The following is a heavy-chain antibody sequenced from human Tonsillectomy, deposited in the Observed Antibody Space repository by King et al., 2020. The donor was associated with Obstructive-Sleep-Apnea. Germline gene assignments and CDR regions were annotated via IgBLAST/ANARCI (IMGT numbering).Heavy chain of an antibody. V-gene: IGHV3-15*01. CDR1: GFTFSNAW. CDR3: TTRNFDWDYCFDY. CDR2: IKSKTDGVTT. D-gene: IGHD3-9*01. Sequence: VQLVESGGGLVKPGGSLRLSCAASGFTFSNAWMNWVRQAPGKGLEWVGRIKSKTDGVTTDHDAPMKCSFTISRDDSKNTMYLQMNSLKTEETAVYYCTTRNFDWDYCFDYWGQGTLVTVSS. J-gene: IGHJ4*02.